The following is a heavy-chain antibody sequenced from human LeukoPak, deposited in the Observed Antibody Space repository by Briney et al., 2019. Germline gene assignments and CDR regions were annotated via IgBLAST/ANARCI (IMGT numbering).Heavy chain of an antibody. CDR3: ARPLITMVRGVIITFAFDI. CDR1: GYTLTSYY. V-gene: IGHV1-46*01. Sequence: ASVKVSCKVSGYTLTSYYMHWVRQAPGQGLEWMGIINPSGGNTSYAQKFQSRVTMTRDMSTSTVYMELSSLRSEDTAVYYCARPLITMVRGVIITFAFDIWSQGTMVTVSS. D-gene: IGHD3-10*01. J-gene: IGHJ3*02. CDR2: INPSGGNT.